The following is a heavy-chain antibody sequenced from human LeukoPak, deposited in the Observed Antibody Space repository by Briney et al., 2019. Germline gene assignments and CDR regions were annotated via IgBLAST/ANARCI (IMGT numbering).Heavy chain of an antibody. CDR1: GGSISSYY. CDR2: IYTSGST. Sequence: PSETLSLTCTVSGGSISSYYWSWIRQPAGKGLECIGRIYTSGSTNYNPSLKSRVTMSVDTSKNQFSLKLSSVTAADTAVYYCARDHATMVRGVIINYYYMDVWGKGTTVTVSS. D-gene: IGHD3-10*01. CDR3: ARDHATMVRGVIINYYYMDV. J-gene: IGHJ6*03. V-gene: IGHV4-4*07.